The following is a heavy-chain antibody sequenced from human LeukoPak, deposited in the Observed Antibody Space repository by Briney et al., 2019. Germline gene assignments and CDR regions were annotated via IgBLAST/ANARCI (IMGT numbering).Heavy chain of an antibody. CDR1: GGTFSSYA. J-gene: IGHJ6*03. CDR3: ATLEWAHYYYYYMDV. CDR2: IIPIFGTA. Sequence: SVKVSCKASGGTFSSYAISWVRQAPGQGLEWMGGIIPIFGTANYAQKFQGRVTITTDESTSTAYMELSSLRSEDTAVYYCATLEWAHYYYYYMDVWGKGTTVTVSS. D-gene: IGHD3-3*01. V-gene: IGHV1-69*05.